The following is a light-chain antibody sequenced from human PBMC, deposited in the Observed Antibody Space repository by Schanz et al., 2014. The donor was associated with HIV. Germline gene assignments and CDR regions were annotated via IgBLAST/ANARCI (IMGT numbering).Light chain of an antibody. CDR2: DVT. J-gene: IGLJ3*02. V-gene: IGLV2-14*03. Sequence: QSALTQPASVSGSLGQSITISCTGTNRDIGTYDFVSWYQQHPGTAPKLLIYDVTYRPSGVSNAFSGTKSGNTASLTISGLQAADEAVYYCSSYAGTNNLWVFGGGTKLSRP. CDR1: NRDIGTYDF. CDR3: SSYAGTNNLWV.